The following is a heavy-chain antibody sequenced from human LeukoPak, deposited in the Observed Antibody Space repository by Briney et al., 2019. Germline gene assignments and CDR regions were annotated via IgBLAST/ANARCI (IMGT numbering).Heavy chain of an antibody. Sequence: GSLRLSCAASGFTFSSYAMSWVRQAPGKGLEWVSAISGSGGSTYYADSVKGRFTISRDNSKNTLYLQMNSLRAEDTAVYYCAKFLPTHIVVANYYFDYWGQGTLVTVSS. D-gene: IGHD2-21*01. CDR1: GFTFSSYA. CDR3: AKFLPTHIVVANYYFDY. V-gene: IGHV3-23*01. CDR2: ISGSGGST. J-gene: IGHJ4*02.